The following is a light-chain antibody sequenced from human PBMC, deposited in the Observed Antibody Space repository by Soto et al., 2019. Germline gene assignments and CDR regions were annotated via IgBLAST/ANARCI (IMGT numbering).Light chain of an antibody. V-gene: IGKV1-12*01. Sequence: DIQMTQSPSSWSSSIVDRVSITFLASQGISTYLGWYQQKPGKAPKLLIYAASSLQTGVPSRFSGSGSGTDFTLTISSLQPEDFGTYYCQQAISFPITFGQGTRLETK. CDR2: AAS. J-gene: IGKJ5*01. CDR3: QQAISFPIT. CDR1: QGISTY.